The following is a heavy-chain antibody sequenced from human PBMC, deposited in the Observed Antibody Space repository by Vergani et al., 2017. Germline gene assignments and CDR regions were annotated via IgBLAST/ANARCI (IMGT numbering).Heavy chain of an antibody. V-gene: IGHV3-9*01. CDR3: ARDGGVYYDI. Sequence: EVQLVESGGGLVQPGRSLRLSCAASGFTFDDYAMHWVRQAPGKGLEWVSGISWNSGSIGYADSVKGRFTISRDNAKNSLYLQMNSLRAEDTAVYYCARDGGVYYDIWGQGTMVTVSS. D-gene: IGHD3-16*01. CDR2: ISWNSGSI. CDR1: GFTFDDYA. J-gene: IGHJ3*02.